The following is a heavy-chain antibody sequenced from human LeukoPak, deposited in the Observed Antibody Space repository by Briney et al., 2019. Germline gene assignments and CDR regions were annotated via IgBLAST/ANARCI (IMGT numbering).Heavy chain of an antibody. J-gene: IGHJ3*02. CDR1: GGSFSGYY. V-gene: IGHV4-34*01. CDR3: ARDLGANAFDI. D-gene: IGHD3-16*01. CDR2: INHSGST. Sequence: PSETLSRTCAVYGGSFSGYYWSWIRQPPGKGLEWIGEINHSGSTNYNPSLKSRVTISVDTSKNQFSLKLTSVTAADTAAYYCARDLGANAFDIWGQGTMVTVSS.